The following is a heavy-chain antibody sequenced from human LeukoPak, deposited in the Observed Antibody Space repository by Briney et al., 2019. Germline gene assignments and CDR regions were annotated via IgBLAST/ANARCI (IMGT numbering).Heavy chain of an antibody. CDR2: IYSGGST. Sequence: PGGSLRLSCAASGFTVSSNYMSWVRQAPGKGLEWVSVIYSGGSTYYADSVKGRFTISRDNSKNTLYLQMNSLRAEDTAVYYCATRTFDSRSWSLFDYWGQGILVTVSS. D-gene: IGHD6-13*01. V-gene: IGHV3-66*04. CDR1: GFTVSSNY. CDR3: ATRTFDSRSWSLFDY. J-gene: IGHJ4*02.